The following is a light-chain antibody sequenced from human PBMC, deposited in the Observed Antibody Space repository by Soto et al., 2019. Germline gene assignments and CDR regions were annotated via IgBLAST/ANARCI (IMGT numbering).Light chain of an antibody. J-gene: IGLJ3*02. CDR2: RNN. V-gene: IGLV1-47*01. Sequence: QSVLTQPPSASGTPGQRVTISCSGSSSNIGSNYVYWYQQVPGTAPKLLIYRNNQRPSGVPDRFSGSKSGTSASLAISGLRYEDEADYYCAAWDDSLSGVFGGGTKLTVL. CDR1: SSNIGSNY. CDR3: AAWDDSLSGV.